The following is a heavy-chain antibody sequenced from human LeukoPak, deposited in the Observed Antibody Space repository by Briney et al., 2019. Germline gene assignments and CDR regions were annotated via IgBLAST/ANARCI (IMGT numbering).Heavy chain of an antibody. Sequence: PGGSLRLSCAASGFTFSSYAMHWVRQAPGKGLEWVAVISYDGSNKYYADPVKGRFTISRDNSKNTLYLQMNSLRAEDTAVYYCARATTPFGLDAFDIWGQGTMVTVSS. J-gene: IGHJ3*02. V-gene: IGHV3-30-3*01. CDR3: ARATTPFGLDAFDI. CDR2: ISYDGSNK. CDR1: GFTFSSYA. D-gene: IGHD3/OR15-3a*01.